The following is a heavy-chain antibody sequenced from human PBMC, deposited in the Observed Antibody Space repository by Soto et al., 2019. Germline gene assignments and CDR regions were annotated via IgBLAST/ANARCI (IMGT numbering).Heavy chain of an antibody. V-gene: IGHV3-33*01. J-gene: IGHJ4*02. CDR1: GFTFSSYG. CDR2: IWYDGSNK. CDR3: ARVRYYYGSGSLSY. D-gene: IGHD3-10*01. Sequence: QAQLVESGGGVVQPGRSLRLSCAASGFTFSSYGMHWVRQAPGKGLAWVAVIWYDGSNKYYADSVKGRFTISRDNSKNTLYLQMNSLRAEDTAVYYCARVRYYYGSGSLSYWGQGTLVTVSS.